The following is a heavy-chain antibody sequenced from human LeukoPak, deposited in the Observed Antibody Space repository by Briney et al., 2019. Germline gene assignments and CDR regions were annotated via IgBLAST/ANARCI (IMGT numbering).Heavy chain of an antibody. CDR1: GFTFSSYG. Sequence: GGSLRLSCAASGFTFSSYGMHWVRQAPGQGLEWMGRIIPILGIANYAQKFQGRVTITADKSTSTAYMELSSLRSEDTAVYYCASLIAARPPPWGQGTLVTVSS. D-gene: IGHD6-6*01. CDR3: ASLIAARPPP. V-gene: IGHV1-69*04. J-gene: IGHJ4*02. CDR2: IIPILGIA.